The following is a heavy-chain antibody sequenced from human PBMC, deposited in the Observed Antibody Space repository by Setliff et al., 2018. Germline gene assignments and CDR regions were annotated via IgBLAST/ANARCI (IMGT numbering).Heavy chain of an antibody. V-gene: IGHV4-4*07. CDR1: GDSINDYY. CDR2: IYTSWST. D-gene: IGHD3-3*01. Sequence: LSLTCTVSGDSINDYYWSWIRQPAGKGLEWIGQIYTSWSTNYNPSLKSRVTISLDASKNQFSLRLTSVSAADTAVYYCARATGFFYVDAWGKGTTVTVSS. J-gene: IGHJ6*03. CDR3: ARATGFFYVDA.